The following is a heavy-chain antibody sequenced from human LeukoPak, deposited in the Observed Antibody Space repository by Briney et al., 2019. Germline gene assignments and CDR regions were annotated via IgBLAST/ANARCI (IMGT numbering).Heavy chain of an antibody. D-gene: IGHD6-13*01. Sequence: GASVKVSCKASGYTFTSYDINWVRQATGQGLEWMGWMNPNSGNTGYAQKFQGRVTMTRNTSISTAYMELSSLRSEDTAVYYCARGVKSPRLNSSWSLSRVYYYYYMDVWGKGTTVTISS. CDR3: ARGVKSPRLNSSWSLSRVYYYYYMDV. V-gene: IGHV1-8*02. CDR2: MNPNSGNT. J-gene: IGHJ6*03. CDR1: GYTFTSYD.